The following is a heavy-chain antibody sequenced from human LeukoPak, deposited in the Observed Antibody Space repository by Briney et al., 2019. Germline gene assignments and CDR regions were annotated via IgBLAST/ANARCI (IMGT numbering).Heavy chain of an antibody. V-gene: IGHV3-30-3*01. CDR3: ARVRYDYVWGSHFDY. D-gene: IGHD3-16*01. CDR1: GFTFSSYA. Sequence: GRSLRLSCAASGFTFSSYAMHWVRQAPGKGLEWVAVISYDGSNKYYADSVKGRFTISRDNSKNTLYLQMNSLRAEDTAVYYCARVRYDYVWGSHFDYWGQGTLVTVSS. CDR2: ISYDGSNK. J-gene: IGHJ4*02.